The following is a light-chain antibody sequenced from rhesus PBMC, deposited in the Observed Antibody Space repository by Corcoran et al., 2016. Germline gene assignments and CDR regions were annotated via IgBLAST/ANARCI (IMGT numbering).Light chain of an antibody. CDR2: DAS. CDR1: QSVSSS. V-gene: IGKV3-17*01. CDR3: QQYSNWPLT. Sequence: EIVLTQSPATLSLSPGERATLSCRASQSVSSSLAWYQQKPGQAPRLLIYDASSRATGIPDRFSGRGSGTDLTLTISGLEAEDVGVYYCQQYSNWPLTFGGGTKVELK. J-gene: IGKJ4*01.